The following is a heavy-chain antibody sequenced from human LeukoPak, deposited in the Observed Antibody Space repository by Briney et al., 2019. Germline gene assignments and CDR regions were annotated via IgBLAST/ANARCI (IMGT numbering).Heavy chain of an antibody. CDR1: GYTFTGYY. J-gene: IGHJ4*02. Sequence: ASVKVSCKASGYTFTGYYMHWVRQAPGQGLEWMGRINPNSGGTNYAQKFQGRVTMTRDTSISTAYMELSRLRSDDTAVYYCARIRYYYDSSGYYLDCWGQGTLVTVSS. CDR3: ARIRYYYDSSGYYLDC. CDR2: INPNSGGT. V-gene: IGHV1-2*06. D-gene: IGHD3-22*01.